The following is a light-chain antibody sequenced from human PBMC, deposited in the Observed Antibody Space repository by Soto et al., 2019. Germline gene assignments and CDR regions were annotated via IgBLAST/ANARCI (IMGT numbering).Light chain of an antibody. Sequence: DIQMTQSPSTLSASVGDRLTITCRASQSISSWLAWYQQKPGKAPKLLIYKASSLESGVPSRFSGSGSGTEFTLTISSLQPDDFATYYCQQYNSYWYTFGQGTKLEIK. V-gene: IGKV1-5*03. CDR3: QQYNSYWYT. J-gene: IGKJ2*01. CDR2: KAS. CDR1: QSISSW.